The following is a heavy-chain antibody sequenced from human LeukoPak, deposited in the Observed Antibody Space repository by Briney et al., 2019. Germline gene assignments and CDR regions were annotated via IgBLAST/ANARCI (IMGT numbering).Heavy chain of an antibody. J-gene: IGHJ4*02. V-gene: IGHV4-39*01. CDR1: GASISSRSYY. D-gene: IGHD6-19*01. Sequence: SETLSLTCSVSGASISSRSYYWGWIRQPPGKGLEWIGSIYYSGSTYYNPSLKSRVTISVDTSTNQFSLKLSSVTAADTAVYYCARLSTAGYSSGWYPGYWGQGTLVTVSS. CDR3: ARLSTAGYSSGWYPGY. CDR2: IYYSGST.